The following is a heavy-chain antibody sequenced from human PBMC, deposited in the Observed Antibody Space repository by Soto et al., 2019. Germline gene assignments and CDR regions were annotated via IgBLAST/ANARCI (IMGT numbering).Heavy chain of an antibody. CDR2: ISGSGDST. CDR3: AKFNDFWSGLTY. CDR1: GFTFSSYA. V-gene: IGHV3-23*01. J-gene: IGHJ4*02. D-gene: IGHD3-3*01. Sequence: RRLSCAASGFTFSSYAMSWVRQAPGKGLEWVSAISGSGDSTYYADSVKGRFTISRDNSKNTLYLQMNSLRAEDTAVYNCAKFNDFWSGLTYWGQGTLVTVSS.